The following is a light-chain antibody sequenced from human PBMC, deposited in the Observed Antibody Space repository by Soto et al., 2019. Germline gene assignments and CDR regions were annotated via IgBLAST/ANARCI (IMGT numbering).Light chain of an antibody. Sequence: VLTESPGPLSLSPGKRATLSCRASQSISSSYLAWYQQRPGQAPRLLIYGASNRAPGIPDRFSGSGSGTDFTLTISRLEPDDFAVYYCQHYGDSSWTFGQGTKVDIK. CDR3: QHYGDSSWT. V-gene: IGKV3-20*01. J-gene: IGKJ1*01. CDR2: GAS. CDR1: QSISSSY.